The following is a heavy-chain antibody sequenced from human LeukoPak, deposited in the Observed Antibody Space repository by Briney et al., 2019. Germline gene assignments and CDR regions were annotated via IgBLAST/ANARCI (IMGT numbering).Heavy chain of an antibody. V-gene: IGHV4-59*12. CDR1: GDSIRSYY. J-gene: IGHJ3*02. Sequence: SETLSLTCTVSGDSIRSYYWSWIRQPPGKGLEWIGYIYYSGSTNYNPSLKSRVTISVDTSKNQFSLKLSSVTAADTAVYYCARTTAAADLGPRVDAFDIWGQGTMVTVSS. D-gene: IGHD6-13*01. CDR2: IYYSGST. CDR3: ARTTAAADLGPRVDAFDI.